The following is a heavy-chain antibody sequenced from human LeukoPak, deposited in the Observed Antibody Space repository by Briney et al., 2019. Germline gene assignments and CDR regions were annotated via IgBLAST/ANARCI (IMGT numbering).Heavy chain of an antibody. CDR2: IYYSGST. V-gene: IGHV4-59*01. D-gene: IGHD3-10*01. J-gene: IGHJ4*02. Sequence: SETLSLTCTVSGDSISSYYWSWIRQPPGKGLEWIGYIYYSGSTNYNPSLKSRVTISVDTSKNQFSLKLSSVTAADTAVYYCARGRSAVASWAFDYWGQGTLVTVPS. CDR1: GDSISSYY. CDR3: ARGRSAVASWAFDY.